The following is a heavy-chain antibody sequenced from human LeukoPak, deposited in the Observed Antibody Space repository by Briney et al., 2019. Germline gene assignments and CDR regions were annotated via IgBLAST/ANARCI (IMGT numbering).Heavy chain of an antibody. CDR1: GGSIRSCY. D-gene: IGHD7-27*01. Sequence: PSETLSLTCTVSGGSIRSCYWSWIRQSPGKGLEWIGHMYFSGSTKYSPSLKSRVSMSVDTSKNQLSLIVTSVTAADTAVYFCARGLGTPFYFYYYMDVWGKGTTVTVSS. J-gene: IGHJ6*03. CDR3: ARGLGTPFYFYYYMDV. CDR2: MYFSGST. V-gene: IGHV4-59*01.